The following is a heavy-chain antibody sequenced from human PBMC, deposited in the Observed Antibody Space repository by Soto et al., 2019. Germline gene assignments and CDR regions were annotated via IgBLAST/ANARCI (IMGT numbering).Heavy chain of an antibody. J-gene: IGHJ4*02. D-gene: IGHD5-12*01. Sequence: PVRCLRLSWGASGFTSSSYSMNWVRQAPGKGLEWISYFGSSSSTIFYADSVKGRFTISRDKDKNSLYLQMNNLRDEDTAVYFCAREGRYSGSDYLDYWGQGTLVTVSS. CDR3: AREGRYSGSDYLDY. V-gene: IGHV3-48*02. CDR2: FGSSSSTI. CDR1: GFTSSSYS.